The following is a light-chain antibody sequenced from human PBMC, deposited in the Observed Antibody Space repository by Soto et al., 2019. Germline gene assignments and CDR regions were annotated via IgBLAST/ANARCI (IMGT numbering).Light chain of an antibody. V-gene: IGKV3-11*01. J-gene: IGKJ3*01. CDR1: QSVGNY. Sequence: EIVLTQSPATLSLSPGDRASLSCRASQSVGNYLAWYQHRPGQAPRLLIYDASNRAAGIPARFSGSGSGTDFTLTINSLEPEDFEVYYCQQRTDWPLFGPGAKVDFK. CDR2: DAS. CDR3: QQRTDWPL.